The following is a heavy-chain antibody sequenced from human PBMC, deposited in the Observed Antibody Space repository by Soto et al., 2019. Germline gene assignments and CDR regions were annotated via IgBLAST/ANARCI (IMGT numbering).Heavy chain of an antibody. Sequence: QIQLVQSGVEVKKPGASVKVSCKSSGYKFISHSITWVRQAPGQGLEWMGRISAYNGNTNYAQKLQGRVTMTTDTSTNTAYMELRSLRSDDTAVYYCARGAFCGGAPGCRDMDVWGQGTTVNVSS. J-gene: IGHJ6*02. CDR3: ARGAFCGGAPGCRDMDV. CDR1: GYKFISHS. CDR2: ISAYNGNT. V-gene: IGHV1-18*01. D-gene: IGHD2-21*01.